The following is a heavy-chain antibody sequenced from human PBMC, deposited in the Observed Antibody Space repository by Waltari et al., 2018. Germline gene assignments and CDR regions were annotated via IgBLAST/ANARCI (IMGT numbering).Heavy chain of an antibody. CDR1: GFNFSSYG. CDR3: ATAAGVIVVVDAFDI. Sequence: QVQLVESGGGVVQPGGSLRLSCAASGFNFSSYGMHWVRQAPGKGLEWVAFIRYDGSNKYYADSVKGRFTISRDNSKNTLYLQMNSLRAEDTAVYYCATAAGVIVVVDAFDIWGQGTMVTVSS. D-gene: IGHD3-16*02. V-gene: IGHV3-30*02. J-gene: IGHJ3*02. CDR2: IRYDGSNK.